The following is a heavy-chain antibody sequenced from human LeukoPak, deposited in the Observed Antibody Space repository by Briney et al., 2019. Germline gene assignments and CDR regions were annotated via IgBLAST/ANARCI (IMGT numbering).Heavy chain of an antibody. Sequence: SSETLSLTCAVYGGSFSGYYWSWIRQPPGKGLEWIGEINHSGSTNYNPSLKSRVTISVDTSKNQFSLKLRSVTAADTAVYYCARGQLHYDFWSGYFNWFDPWGQGTLVTVSS. V-gene: IGHV4-34*01. J-gene: IGHJ5*02. CDR1: GGSFSGYY. CDR3: ARGQLHYDFWSGYFNWFDP. CDR2: INHSGST. D-gene: IGHD3-3*01.